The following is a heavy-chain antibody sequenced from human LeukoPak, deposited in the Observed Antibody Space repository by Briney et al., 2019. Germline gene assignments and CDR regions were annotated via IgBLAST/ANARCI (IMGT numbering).Heavy chain of an antibody. D-gene: IGHD1-26*01. CDR3: ARVRAYWDAFDI. V-gene: IGHV3-72*01. CDR1: GFTFSSYS. Sequence: GGSLRLSCAASGFTFSSYSMNWVRQAPGKGLEWVGRIRNKLNSYTTEYAASVKGRFTISRDDSKNSLYLQMNSLKTEDTAVYYCARVRAYWDAFDIWGQGTTVTVSS. CDR2: IRNKLNSYTT. J-gene: IGHJ3*02.